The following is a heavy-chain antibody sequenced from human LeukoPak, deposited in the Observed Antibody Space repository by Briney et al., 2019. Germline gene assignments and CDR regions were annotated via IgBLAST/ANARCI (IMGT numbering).Heavy chain of an antibody. CDR3: ARLKGYSSGWYPSYYFDY. V-gene: IGHV4-59*08. J-gene: IGHJ4*02. Sequence: SETPSLTCTVSGGSISSYYWSWIRQPPGKGLEWIGYIYYTGSTNYNSSLKSRVTISVDTSKNQFSLKLSSVTAADTAVYYCARLKGYSSGWYPSYYFDYWGQGTLVTVSS. D-gene: IGHD6-19*01. CDR1: GGSISSYY. CDR2: IYYTGST.